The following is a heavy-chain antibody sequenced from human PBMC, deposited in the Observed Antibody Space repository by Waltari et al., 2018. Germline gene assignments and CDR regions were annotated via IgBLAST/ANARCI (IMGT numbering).Heavy chain of an antibody. V-gene: IGHV4-31*03. CDR3: ARDGGYDESGVAFDI. CDR1: DGSISRGGYS. D-gene: IGHD5-12*01. J-gene: IGHJ3*02. Sequence: QVQLQESGPGLVKPSQTLSLTCTVSDGSISRGGYSWSWFRQPPGKGLEWIGYIYYSGSTYYNPSLKSRVTISVDTSKNQFSLKLSSVTAADTAVYYCARDGGYDESGVAFDIWGQGTMVTVSS. CDR2: IYYSGST.